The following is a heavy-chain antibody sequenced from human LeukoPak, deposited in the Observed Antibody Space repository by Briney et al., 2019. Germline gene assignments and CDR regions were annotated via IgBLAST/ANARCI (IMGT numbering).Heavy chain of an antibody. V-gene: IGHV4-59*01. D-gene: IGHD2-15*01. CDR3: ARDDGGFDY. CDR2: VYYGGST. CDR1: GGSISSYY. J-gene: IGHJ4*02. Sequence: SETLSLTCTVSGGSISSYYWSWIRQPPVKGLEWIGYVYYGGSTNHNPSLKSRVTISVDTSKNQFSLRLNSVTAADTAVYYCARDDGGFDYWGQGTLVTVSS.